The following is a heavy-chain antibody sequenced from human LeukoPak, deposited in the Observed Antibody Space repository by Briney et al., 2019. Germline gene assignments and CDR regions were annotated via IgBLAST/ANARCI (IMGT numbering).Heavy chain of an antibody. J-gene: IGHJ6*02. Sequence: SETLSLTCAVYGASFTGYYWSWFRPPPGKGLEWVGEINHSGGTNYNPSLKSRATISLDTSNNQFSLKLNSVTAADTAVYYCARLLTPQGGDVWGQGTTVTVSS. CDR2: INHSGGT. CDR1: GASFTGYY. D-gene: IGHD2-15*01. CDR3: ARLLTPQGGDV. V-gene: IGHV4-34*01.